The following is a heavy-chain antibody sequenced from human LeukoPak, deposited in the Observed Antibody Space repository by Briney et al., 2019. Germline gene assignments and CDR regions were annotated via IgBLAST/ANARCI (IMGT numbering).Heavy chain of an antibody. CDR2: INPNSGGT. J-gene: IGHJ4*02. CDR3: ARDAGGRRPVGYYFDY. D-gene: IGHD4-23*01. V-gene: IGHV1-2*02. CDR1: GYTFTGYY. Sequence: ASVKVSCKASGYTFTGYYMHWVRQAPGQGLEWMGWINPNSGGTNYAQKFQGRVTMTRDTSISTAYMELSSLRSEDTAVYYCARDAGGRRPVGYYFDYWGQGTLVTVSS.